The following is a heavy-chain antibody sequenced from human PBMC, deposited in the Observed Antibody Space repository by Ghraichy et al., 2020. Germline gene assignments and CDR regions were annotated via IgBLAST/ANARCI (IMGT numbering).Heavy chain of an antibody. Sequence: SENLSLTCAVYGGSFSGYYWSWIRQPPGKGLEWIGEINHSGSTNYNPSLKSRVTISVDTSKNQFSLKLSSVTAADTAVYYCASYGDYPVRRWWHDYWGQGTLVTVSS. D-gene: IGHD4-17*01. CDR1: GGSFSGYY. CDR3: ASYGDYPVRRWWHDY. V-gene: IGHV4-34*01. J-gene: IGHJ4*02. CDR2: INHSGST.